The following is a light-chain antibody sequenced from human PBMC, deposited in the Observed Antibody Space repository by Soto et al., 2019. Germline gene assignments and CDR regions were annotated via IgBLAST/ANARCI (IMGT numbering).Light chain of an antibody. CDR2: GAS. CDR1: QSVSSSY. Sequence: EIVLTQSPGTLSLSPGERATLSCRASQSVSSSYLAWYQQKPGQAPRHLIYGASSRATGIPDRFSGSGSGTDFTLTISRLEPEDFAVYYCQQYGSSPPKITFGPGTKLDFK. J-gene: IGKJ3*01. CDR3: QQYGSSPPKIT. V-gene: IGKV3-20*01.